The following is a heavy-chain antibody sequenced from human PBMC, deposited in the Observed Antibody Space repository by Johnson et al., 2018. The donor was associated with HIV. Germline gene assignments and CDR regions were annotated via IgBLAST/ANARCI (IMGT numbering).Heavy chain of an antibody. J-gene: IGHJ3*02. CDR2: ISFDGNLK. Sequence: QVQLVESGGGVVQPGKSLRLSCVASGLSLSNFGIHWVRQAPGKGPEWVAVISFDGNLKKYADSVKGRFTISRDNAKNTLYLHMNSLRAEDTAVYYCAREVDGFDIWGQGTMVTVSS. V-gene: IGHV3-33*08. CDR1: GLSLSNFG. CDR3: AREVDGFDI.